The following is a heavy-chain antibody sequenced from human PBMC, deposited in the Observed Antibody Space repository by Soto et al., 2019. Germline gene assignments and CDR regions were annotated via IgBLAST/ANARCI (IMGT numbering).Heavy chain of an antibody. J-gene: IGHJ3*01. V-gene: IGHV1-18*01. CDR1: GDTFIHYY. Sequence: QVQLVQSGADVKKPWASVKLSCKASGDTFIHYYIGWVRQAPGQGPEWLGWISPSTGNTDYPQKFQDRVSMTTVTSTSTAYMDLRSLRSDCAAVYYCARDQTTWFNDAYDVWGQGTMVTVSS. D-gene: IGHD3-10*01. CDR2: ISPSTGNT. CDR3: ARDQTTWFNDAYDV.